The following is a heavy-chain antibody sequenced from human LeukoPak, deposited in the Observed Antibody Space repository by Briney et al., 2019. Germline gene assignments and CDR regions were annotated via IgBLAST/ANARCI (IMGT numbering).Heavy chain of an antibody. V-gene: IGHV4-34*01. CDR1: GGSFSFYY. D-gene: IGHD3-10*01. CDR2: ISQSGST. CDR3: ARGVSYVWFGELPERFFDY. Sequence: SETLSLTCGVSGGSFSFYYWSWIRQPPGKGLEWIGEISQSGSTNYNPSLKSRVNISLDTSENQFSLKLSSVTAADTAVYYCARGVSYVWFGELPERFFDYWGQGTLVTVSS. J-gene: IGHJ4*02.